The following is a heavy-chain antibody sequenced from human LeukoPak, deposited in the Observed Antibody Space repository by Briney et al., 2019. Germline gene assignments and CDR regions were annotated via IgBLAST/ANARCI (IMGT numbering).Heavy chain of an antibody. CDR1: GYTFTSYG. Sequence: ALVKVSCKASGYTFTSYGISWVRQAPGQGLEWMGWISAYNGNTNYAQELQGRVTMTTDTSTTTAYMELRSLRSDDTAVYYCARPQEEDGYNYNWAFDYWGQGTLVTVSS. V-gene: IGHV1-18*01. CDR3: ARPQEEDGYNYNWAFDY. D-gene: IGHD5-24*01. CDR2: ISAYNGNT. J-gene: IGHJ4*02.